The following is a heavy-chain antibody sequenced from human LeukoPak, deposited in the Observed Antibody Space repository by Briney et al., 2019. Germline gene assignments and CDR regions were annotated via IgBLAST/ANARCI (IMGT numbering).Heavy chain of an antibody. CDR2: ISGYNGNT. J-gene: IGHJ4*02. V-gene: IGHV1-18*04. CDR3: ARDYLYDFLTGYYSDY. D-gene: IGHD3-9*01. CDR1: GYTLTSYG. Sequence: GASVKVSCKASGYTLTSYGISWVRQAPGQGLEWMGWISGYNGNTNYAQKLQGRVTMTTDTSTSTAYMELRSLRSDDTAVYYCARDYLYDFLTGYYSDYWGQGTLVTVS.